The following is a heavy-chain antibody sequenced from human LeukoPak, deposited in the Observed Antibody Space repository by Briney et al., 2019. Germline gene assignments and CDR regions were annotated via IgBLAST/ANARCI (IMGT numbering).Heavy chain of an antibody. Sequence: ASVKVSCKASGYSFTGYHIHWVRQAPGQGIEWMGWIDPNTGGTNFAQKFQGRITMTRDTSINTVYMELNRLRSDDTAVYYCTKNQYSGTIITPLDPFDVWGQGTMVTVSS. CDR2: IDPNTGGT. CDR1: GYSFTGYH. J-gene: IGHJ3*01. CDR3: TKNQYSGTIITPLDPFDV. V-gene: IGHV1-2*02. D-gene: IGHD3-10*01.